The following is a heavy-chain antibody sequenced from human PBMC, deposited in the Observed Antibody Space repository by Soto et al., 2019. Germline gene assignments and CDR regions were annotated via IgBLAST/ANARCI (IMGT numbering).Heavy chain of an antibody. V-gene: IGHV1-2*02. CDR1: GYTFSAYY. D-gene: IGHD3-16*01. CDR2: INTDSGDT. Sequence: QVQLVQSGAEVRKPGGSVKVSCKASGYTFSAYYMYWVRQTPRHGLEWMGGINTDSGDTHYAQKFQGRVTMTRDTSIGTAYMELTSLTSDDTAVYYGARDPIGGGAPYYFDVWGRGTLVTVSS. CDR3: ARDPIGGGAPYYFDV. J-gene: IGHJ4*02.